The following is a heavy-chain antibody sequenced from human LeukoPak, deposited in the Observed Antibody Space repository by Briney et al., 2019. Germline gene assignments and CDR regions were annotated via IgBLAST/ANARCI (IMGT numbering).Heavy chain of an antibody. J-gene: IGHJ6*03. CDR3: ARVPRTHDYYYYMDV. CDR2: INPNSGGT. Sequence: GASVKVSCKASGYTFTGYYMHWVRQAPGQGLEWMGWINPNSGGTNYAQKFQGRVTMTRDTSISTAYMELSRLRSDDTAVYYCARVPRTHDYYYYMDVWGKGTTVTISS. D-gene: IGHD3/OR15-3a*01. CDR1: GYTFTGYY. V-gene: IGHV1-2*02.